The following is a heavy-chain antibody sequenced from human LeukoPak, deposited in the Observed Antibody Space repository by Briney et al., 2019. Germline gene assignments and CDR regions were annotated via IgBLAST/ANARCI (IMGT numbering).Heavy chain of an antibody. J-gene: IGHJ4*02. CDR2: ISYDGSNK. D-gene: IGHD3-10*01. V-gene: IGHV3-30*18. CDR1: GFTFSSYG. Sequence: GGSLRLSCAASGFTFSSYGMHWVRQAPGKGLEWVAVISYDGSNKYYADSVKGRFTISRDNSKNTLYLQMNSLRAEDTAVYYCAKAYYYGSGSSPYCFDYWGQGTLVTVSS. CDR3: AKAYYYGSGSSPYCFDY.